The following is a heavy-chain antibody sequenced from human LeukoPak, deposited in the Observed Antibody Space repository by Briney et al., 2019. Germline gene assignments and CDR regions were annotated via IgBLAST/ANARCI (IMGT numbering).Heavy chain of an antibody. D-gene: IGHD3-22*01. Sequence: GGSLRLSCAASGFTFRSYAMSWVRQAPGKGLEWVSAISGSGGSTYYADSVKGRFTISRDNSKNTLYLQMNSLRAGDMAVYYCAKVGPPYDSSGYFDYWGQGTLVTVSS. CDR3: AKVGPPYDSSGYFDY. J-gene: IGHJ4*02. CDR1: GFTFRSYA. CDR2: ISGSGGST. V-gene: IGHV3-23*01.